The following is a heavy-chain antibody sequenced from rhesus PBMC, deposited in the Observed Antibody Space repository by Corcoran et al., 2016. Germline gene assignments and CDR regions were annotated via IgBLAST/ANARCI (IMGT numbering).Heavy chain of an antibody. D-gene: IGHD5-24*01. CDR1: GGSISDSYR. J-gene: IGHJ4*01. CDR3: ARATSGTVKVVDY. V-gene: IGHV4S10*01. CDR2: IYGSSTST. Sequence: QVQLQESGPGVVKPSETLSLTCAVSGGSISDSYRWSWLRQPPGKGLEWIGYIYGSSTSTNYNPSLKSLVTISQDTSKNQFSLQLSSVTAADAAVYYCARATSGTVKVVDYWGQGVLVTVSS.